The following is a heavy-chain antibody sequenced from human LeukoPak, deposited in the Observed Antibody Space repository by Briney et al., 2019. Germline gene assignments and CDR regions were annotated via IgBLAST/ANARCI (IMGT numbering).Heavy chain of an antibody. CDR2: IHHSGST. Sequence: PSETLSLTCTVSGDSIRSYYWSWIRQPPGKGLEWIGNIHHSGSTKYNPPLKSRVTISVDTSKNQFSLRVTSLTAADTAVYYCARPERGTTYDYWGQGTLVTVSS. V-gene: IGHV4-59*08. J-gene: IGHJ4*02. D-gene: IGHD1-7*01. CDR1: GDSIRSYY. CDR3: ARPERGTTYDY.